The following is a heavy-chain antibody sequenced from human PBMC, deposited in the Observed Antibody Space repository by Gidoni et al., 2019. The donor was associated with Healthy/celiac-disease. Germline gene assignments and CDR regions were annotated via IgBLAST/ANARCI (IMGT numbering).Heavy chain of an antibody. CDR1: GYTFTSYG. CDR3: ARSYCSSTSCYGYYYMDV. D-gene: IGHD2-2*01. J-gene: IGHJ6*03. V-gene: IGHV1-18*01. Sequence: QVQLVQSGAEVKKPGASVKVSCKASGYTFTSYGISWVRQAPGQGLEWMGWISAYNGNTNDAQKLQGRVTMTTDTSTSTAYMELRSLRSDDTAVYYCARSYCSSTSCYGYYYMDVWGKGTTVTVSS. CDR2: ISAYNGNT.